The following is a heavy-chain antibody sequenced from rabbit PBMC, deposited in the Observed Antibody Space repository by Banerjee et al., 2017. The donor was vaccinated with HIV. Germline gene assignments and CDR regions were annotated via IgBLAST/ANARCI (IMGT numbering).Heavy chain of an antibody. J-gene: IGHJ4*01. CDR1: GFSFSSSYY. CDR3: ARSVAGYGINL. D-gene: IGHD7-1*01. CDR2: IDAGSSGST. Sequence: QQQLVESGGDLVKPEGSLTITCTASGFSFSSSYYMCWVSQAPGKGLEWIGCIDAGSSGSTDYASWAKGRFTISKTSSTTVTLQMTSLTAADTATYFCARSVAGYGINLWGQGTLVTVS. V-gene: IGHV1S45*01.